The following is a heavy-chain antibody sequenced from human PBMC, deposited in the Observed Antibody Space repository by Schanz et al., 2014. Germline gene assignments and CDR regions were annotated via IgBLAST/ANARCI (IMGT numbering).Heavy chain of an antibody. Sequence: TVSSTHMSWVRQAPGKGLELVSVIYSGIGAYYADSVKDRFTVSRDNSKYTVKLHMKRQRAEYTALYPCARVHRYDDRAWVYLDYRHEGLVEDYF. CDR2: IYSGIGA. V-gene: IGHV3-66*01. J-gene: IGHJ1*01. CDR1: TVSSTH. D-gene: IGHD2-8*01. CDR3: ARVHRYDDRAWVYLDYRHEGLVEDYF.